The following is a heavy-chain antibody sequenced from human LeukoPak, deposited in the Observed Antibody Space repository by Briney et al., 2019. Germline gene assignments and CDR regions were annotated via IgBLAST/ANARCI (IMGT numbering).Heavy chain of an antibody. D-gene: IGHD3-22*01. Sequence: PSETLSLTCTVSGGSISSSSYYWGWIRQPPGKGLEWIGSIYYSGSTYYNPSLKSRVTISVDTSKNQFSLKLSSVTAADTAVYYCARQNYYDSSGYYYNWFDPWGQGTLVTVSS. V-gene: IGHV4-39*01. CDR3: ARQNYYDSSGYYYNWFDP. CDR2: IYYSGST. CDR1: GGSISSSSYY. J-gene: IGHJ5*02.